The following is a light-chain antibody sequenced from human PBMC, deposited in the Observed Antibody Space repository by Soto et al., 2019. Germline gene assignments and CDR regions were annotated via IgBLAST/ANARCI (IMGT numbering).Light chain of an antibody. CDR1: PGISSY. CDR2: AVS. V-gene: IGKV1-8*01. Sequence: ATHMTQSPSSFSASTGDTVTIACRASPGISSYLAWYQQKPGKAPKLLIYAVSTLQSGVPSRFSGSGSGTDFTLTINCLQSEDFATYFCQQYYSYPLTFGGGTKVDIK. CDR3: QQYYSYPLT. J-gene: IGKJ4*01.